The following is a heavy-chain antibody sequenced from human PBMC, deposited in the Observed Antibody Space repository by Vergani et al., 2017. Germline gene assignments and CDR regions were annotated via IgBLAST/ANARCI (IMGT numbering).Heavy chain of an antibody. V-gene: IGHV3-11*06. CDR1: GFTFSDYY. CDR3: ARARGRIGEDGMDV. CDR2: ISSSSSYT. D-gene: IGHD2-15*01. Sequence: QVQLVESGGGLVKPGGSLRLSCAASGFTFSDYYMSWIRQAPGKGLGWVSYISSSSSYTNYADSVKGRFTISRDNAKNSLYLQMNSLRAEDTAVYYCARARGRIGEDGMDVWGQGTTVTVSS. J-gene: IGHJ6*02.